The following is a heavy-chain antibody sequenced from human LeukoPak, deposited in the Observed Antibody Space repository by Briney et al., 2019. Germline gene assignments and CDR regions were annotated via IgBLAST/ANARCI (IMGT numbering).Heavy chain of an antibody. CDR1: GVSISTYY. D-gene: IGHD6-19*01. CDR2: IYYSGGA. CDR3: ARKAVAGTGRRAFDI. J-gene: IGHJ3*02. Sequence: SETLSLTCTVSGVSISTYYWSWIRQPPGKGLEWLGYIYYSGGANYNPSLKSRVTISVDTSKNQFSLKLSSVTAADTAVYYCARKAVAGTGRRAFDIWGQGTMVTVSS. V-gene: IGHV4-59*12.